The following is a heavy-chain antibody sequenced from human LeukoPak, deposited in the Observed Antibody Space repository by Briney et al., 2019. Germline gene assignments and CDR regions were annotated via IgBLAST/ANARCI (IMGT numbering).Heavy chain of an antibody. V-gene: IGHV3-23*01. CDR3: AKQLDSGNYYPTGDDY. CDR1: GFTLSSYA. D-gene: IGHD3-10*01. J-gene: IGHJ4*02. CDR2: ISGSGADT. Sequence: PGGSLRLSCAASGFTLSSYATSWVRQAPGKGLEWVSAISGSGADTYYADSVKGRFTISRDTSKNTLYLQMNSLRDEDTAVYYCAKQLDSGNYYPTGDDYWSQGTLVTVSS.